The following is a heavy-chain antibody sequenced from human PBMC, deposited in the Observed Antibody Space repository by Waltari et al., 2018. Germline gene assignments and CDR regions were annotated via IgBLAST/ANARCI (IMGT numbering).Heavy chain of an antibody. CDR1: GGSISSYY. CDR3: AGSSSPYYFDY. D-gene: IGHD6-6*01. V-gene: IGHV4-59*08. Sequence: QVQLQESGPGLVTPSETLSLTCTVPGGSISSYYWTWIRQPPGKGLEWIGYIYYSGSTNYNPSLKSRVTISVDTSKNQFSLKLSSVTAADTAVYYCAGSSSPYYFDYWGQGTLVTVSS. CDR2: IYYSGST. J-gene: IGHJ4*02.